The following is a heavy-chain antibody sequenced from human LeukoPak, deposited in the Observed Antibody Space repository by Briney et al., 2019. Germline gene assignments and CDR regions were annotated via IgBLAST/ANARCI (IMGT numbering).Heavy chain of an antibody. J-gene: IGHJ4*02. Sequence: PGGSLRLSCAASGFTFSTYWMHWVRQAPGKGPVWVSLINGDGSNTNYADSVKGRFTISRDNAKNTLYVQMNSLRAEDTAVYYRARAGPDWRIDYWGQGSLVTVSS. V-gene: IGHV3-74*01. CDR3: ARAGPDWRIDY. CDR1: GFTFSTYW. CDR2: INGDGSNT. D-gene: IGHD3-9*01.